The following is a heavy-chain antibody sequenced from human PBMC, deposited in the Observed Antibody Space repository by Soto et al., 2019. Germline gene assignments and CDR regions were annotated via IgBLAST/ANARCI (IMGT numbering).Heavy chain of an antibody. V-gene: IGHV1-18*01. CDR3: ARQASGSLDY. D-gene: IGHD1-26*01. CDR2: IIAYNGNT. J-gene: IGHJ4*02. Sequence: ASVKVSCKASGYTFTSYGISWVRQAPGQGLEWMGWIIAYNGNTNYAQKFQGRVTITADESTSTAYMELSRLRSEDTAVYYCARQASGSLDYWGQGTLVTVSS. CDR1: GYTFTSYG.